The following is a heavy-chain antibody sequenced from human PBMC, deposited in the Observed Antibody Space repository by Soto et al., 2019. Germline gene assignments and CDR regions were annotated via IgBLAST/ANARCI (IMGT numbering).Heavy chain of an antibody. Sequence: PSETLSLTCAVYGGSFSGYYWSWIRQPPGKGLEWIGEINHSGSTNYNPSLKSRVTISVDTSKNQFSLKLSSVTAADTAVYYCARGGCSSTSCFPRTYYYYYYYGMDVWGQGTTVTVSS. V-gene: IGHV4-34*01. D-gene: IGHD2-2*01. CDR1: GGSFSGYY. CDR2: INHSGST. J-gene: IGHJ6*02. CDR3: ARGGCSSTSCFPRTYYYYYYYGMDV.